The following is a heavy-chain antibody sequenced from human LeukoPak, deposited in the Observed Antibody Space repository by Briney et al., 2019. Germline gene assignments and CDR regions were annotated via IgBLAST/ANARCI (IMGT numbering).Heavy chain of an antibody. D-gene: IGHD3-22*01. CDR1: GGSIRRGGYS. CDR3: ARGRLPMIVALDY. CDR2: IYHSGST. J-gene: IGHJ4*02. Sequence: SQTLSLTCAVSGGSIRRGGYSWSWIRQPPGKGLEWIGYIYHSGSTYYNPSLKSRVTISVDRSKNQFSLKLSSVTAADTAVYYCARGRLPMIVALDYWGQGTLVTVSS. V-gene: IGHV4-30-2*01.